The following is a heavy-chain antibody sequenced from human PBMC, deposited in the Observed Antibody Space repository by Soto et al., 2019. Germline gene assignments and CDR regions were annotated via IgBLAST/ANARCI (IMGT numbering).Heavy chain of an antibody. Sequence: SETLSLTCTVSGGSISSGGYSWSWIRQPPGKGLEWIGYMYHSGSTYYNPSLKSRVIISIDRSKNQFSLKLSSVTAADTAVYYCARVLDYWGQGILVTVSS. D-gene: IGHD1-26*01. CDR3: ARVLDY. CDR1: GGSISSGGYS. V-gene: IGHV4-30-2*01. J-gene: IGHJ4*02. CDR2: MYHSGST.